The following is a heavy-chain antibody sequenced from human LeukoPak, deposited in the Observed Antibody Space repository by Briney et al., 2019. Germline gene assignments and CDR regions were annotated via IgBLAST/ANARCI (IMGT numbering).Heavy chain of an antibody. D-gene: IGHD2-2*02. V-gene: IGHV1-8*01. J-gene: IGHJ6*03. Sequence: ASVKVSCKASGYTFTSYDINWVRQATGQGLEWMGWMNPNSGNTGYAQKFQGRVTMTRNTSISTAYMELSSLRSEDTAVYYCARRSRGYCSSTSCYTRGYYYYMDVWGKGITVTVSS. CDR3: ARRSRGYCSSTSCYTRGYYYYMDV. CDR1: GYTFTSYD. CDR2: MNPNSGNT.